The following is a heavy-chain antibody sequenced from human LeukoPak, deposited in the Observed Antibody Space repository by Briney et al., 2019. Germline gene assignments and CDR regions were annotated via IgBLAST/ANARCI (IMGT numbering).Heavy chain of an antibody. CDR3: ARDQTYHGSGSYLY. Sequence: GGSLRLSCAASGFTFSRYSMNWVRQAPGKGLEWVSYISSSSSTAYYADSLKGRFTISRDNSKNSLYLQMNSLRDEDTAVYYCARDQTYHGSGSYLYWGQGTLVTVSS. V-gene: IGHV3-48*02. D-gene: IGHD3-10*01. CDR2: ISSSSSTA. J-gene: IGHJ4*02. CDR1: GFTFSRYS.